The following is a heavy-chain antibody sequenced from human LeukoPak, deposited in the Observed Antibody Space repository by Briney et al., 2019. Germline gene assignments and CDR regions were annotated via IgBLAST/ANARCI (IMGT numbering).Heavy chain of an antibody. Sequence: SETLSLTCTVSGGSISSYYWSWIRQPPGEGLEWIGYIYYSGSTNYNPSLKSRVTISVDTSKNQFSLKLSSVTAADTAVYYCARAGGYSYGYVPFDYWGQGTLVTVSS. CDR2: IYYSGST. CDR3: ARAGGYSYGYVPFDY. J-gene: IGHJ4*02. CDR1: GGSISSYY. V-gene: IGHV4-59*01. D-gene: IGHD5-18*01.